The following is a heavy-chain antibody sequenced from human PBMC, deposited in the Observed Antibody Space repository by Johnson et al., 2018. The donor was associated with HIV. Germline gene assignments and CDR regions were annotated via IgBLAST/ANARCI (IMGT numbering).Heavy chain of an antibody. D-gene: IGHD3-22*01. CDR2: ISGSGGST. CDR1: GFTFSSYA. V-gene: IGHV3-23*04. Sequence: VQLVESGGGLVQPGGSLRLSCAASGFTFSSYAMSWVRQAPGKGLEWVSAISGSGGSTYYADSVKGRFTISRDKSKNTLYLQMNSLRAEDTAVYYCARDARYYYDSRGDAFDIWGQGTMVTVSS. J-gene: IGHJ3*02. CDR3: ARDARYYYDSRGDAFDI.